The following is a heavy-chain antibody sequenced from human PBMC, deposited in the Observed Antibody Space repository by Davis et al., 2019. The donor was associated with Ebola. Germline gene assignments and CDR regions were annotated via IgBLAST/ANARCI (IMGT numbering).Heavy chain of an antibody. D-gene: IGHD3-22*01. J-gene: IGHJ6*02. V-gene: IGHV1-18*04. CDR3: ARGGITMTVVPRDYYYGLDV. CDR1: GYTFTNYG. CDR2: INPHNGNT. Sequence: AASVKVSCKASGYTFTNYGITWVRQAPGQGLEWMGWINPHNGNTNYAQKLQGRVTMTRDTSTSTAYMEINRLSSDDTAVYFCARGGITMTVVPRDYYYGLDVWGQGTTVTVSS.